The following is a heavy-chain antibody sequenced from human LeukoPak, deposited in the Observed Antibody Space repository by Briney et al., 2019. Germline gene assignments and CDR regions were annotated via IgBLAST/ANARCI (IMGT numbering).Heavy chain of an antibody. V-gene: IGHV3-74*01. D-gene: IGHD3-22*01. CDR1: GDYW. CDR2: INSDGSWT. Sequence: GGSLRLSCAASGDYWMHWVRQTRGQGLVWVSHINSDGSWTSYADSLKGRFTISKDNAKSTVYLQMNNLRAEDTAVYYCVSSYETYWGRGTLVTVSS. CDR3: VSSYETY. J-gene: IGHJ4*02.